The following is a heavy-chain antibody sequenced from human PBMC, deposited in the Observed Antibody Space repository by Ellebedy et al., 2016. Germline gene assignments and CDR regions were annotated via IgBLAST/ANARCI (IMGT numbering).Heavy chain of an antibody. J-gene: IGHJ4*02. CDR3: AKDGTLCSGGSCYSHRRYYFDY. D-gene: IGHD2-15*01. CDR1: GFIFKNHA. Sequence: GGSLRLSCAASGFIFKNHATSWVRQAPGKGLDWVSGISGSGGTTYYADSVKGWFTIPRDNSKNTLYLQMNSLRAEDTAVYYCAKDGTLCSGGSCYSHRRYYFDYWGQGTLVTVSS. V-gene: IGHV3-23*01. CDR2: ISGSGGTT.